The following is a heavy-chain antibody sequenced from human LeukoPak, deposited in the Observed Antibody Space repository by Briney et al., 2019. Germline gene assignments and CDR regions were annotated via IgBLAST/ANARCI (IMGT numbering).Heavy chain of an antibody. Sequence: GGSLRLSCAASGFTFSSYAMSWVRQAPGKGLEWVSAISGSGGSTYYADSVRGRFTISRDNSKNTLYLQMNSLRAEDTAVYYCAKLIHYDFWSGYYWGQGTLVTVSS. CDR3: AKLIHYDFWSGYY. CDR2: ISGSGGST. J-gene: IGHJ4*02. D-gene: IGHD3-3*01. V-gene: IGHV3-23*01. CDR1: GFTFSSYA.